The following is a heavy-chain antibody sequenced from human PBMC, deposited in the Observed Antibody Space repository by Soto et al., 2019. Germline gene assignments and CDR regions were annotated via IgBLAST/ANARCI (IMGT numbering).Heavy chain of an antibody. CDR2: ISYDGSNK. V-gene: IGHV3-30*18. CDR1: GFTFSTYD. J-gene: IGHJ4*02. Sequence: QVQLVESGGGVVQPGRSLRLSCAASGFTFSTYDMQWVRQAPGKGLEWVAVISYDGSNKYYPDSVKGRFTISRDNSKNPLYLQMSSLRAEDTAVYYCAKGQQWLTYWGQGTLVTVSS. D-gene: IGHD6-19*01. CDR3: AKGQQWLTY.